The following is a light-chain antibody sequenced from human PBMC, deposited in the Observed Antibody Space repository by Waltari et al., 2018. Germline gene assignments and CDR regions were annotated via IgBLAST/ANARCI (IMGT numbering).Light chain of an antibody. V-gene: IGLV2-11*01. J-gene: IGLJ2*01. CDR1: SSDVGGYDF. CDR3: CSFAGSYTSYVI. CDR2: DVT. Sequence: QSALTQPRSVSGSPGQSVTISCTGTSSDVGGYDFVSWYQQHPGKAPKLMIYDVTKRPSGVPDRFSGSKSGNTASLTISGLQTEDEAAYYCCSFAGSYTSYVIFGGGTKLTVL.